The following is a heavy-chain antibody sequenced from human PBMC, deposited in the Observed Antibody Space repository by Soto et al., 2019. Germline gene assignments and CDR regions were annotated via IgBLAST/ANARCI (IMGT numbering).Heavy chain of an antibody. CDR3: AKGQVKQWLVRVWFDP. CDR2: ISGGGGST. D-gene: IGHD6-19*01. J-gene: IGHJ5*02. Sequence: PGGSLRLSCAASGFTFSSYAMSWVRQAPGKGLEWVSAISGGGGSTYYADSVKGRFTISRDNSKNTLYLQMNSLRAEDTAVYYCAKGQVKQWLVRVWFDPWGQGTLVTVSS. CDR1: GFTFSSYA. V-gene: IGHV3-23*01.